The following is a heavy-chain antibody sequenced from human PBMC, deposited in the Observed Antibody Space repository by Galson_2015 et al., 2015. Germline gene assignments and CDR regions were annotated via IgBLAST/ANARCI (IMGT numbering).Heavy chain of an antibody. Sequence: SLRLSCAASGFTFGDFSVAWVRQTPGKGLEWVGFIAAKGYGGTTEYAASVKGRFSISRDDSRGIAYLQMSSLKTEDTAVYYCTRDSWGSYPDDAFDFWGQGTMVTVSS. V-gene: IGHV3-49*04. CDR2: IAAKGYGGTT. CDR1: GFTFGDFS. J-gene: IGHJ3*01. CDR3: TRDSWGSYPDDAFDF. D-gene: IGHD3-16*01.